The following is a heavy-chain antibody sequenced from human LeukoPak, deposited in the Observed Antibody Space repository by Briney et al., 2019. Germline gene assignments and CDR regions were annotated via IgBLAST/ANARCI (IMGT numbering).Heavy chain of an antibody. V-gene: IGHV3-30*02. CDR1: GFTFSSYG. D-gene: IGHD2-2*01. CDR2: IRYDGSNN. J-gene: IGHJ6*03. Sequence: GESLRLSCAASGFTFSSYGMHWVRQRPGEGLEWVAFIRYDGSNNYYEDSVKGRFTISRDNSKNTLYLQMSSLRAEDTAVYYCAKDVVVVPFANYFYYMDVWGKGTTVTVSS. CDR3: AKDVVVVPFANYFYYMDV.